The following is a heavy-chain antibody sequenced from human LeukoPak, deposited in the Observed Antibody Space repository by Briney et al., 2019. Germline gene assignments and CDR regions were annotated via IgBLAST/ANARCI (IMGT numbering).Heavy chain of an antibody. CDR3: AKRLSYTSGWYYFDY. Sequence: GRSLRLSCAASGFTFSRCGMHWVRQAPGKGLEWVAVIWYDGSNKHYADSVKGRFTISRDNSKNTLYLQMNSLRAEDTAVYYCAKRLSYTSGWYYFDYWGQGTLVTVSS. V-gene: IGHV3-33*06. D-gene: IGHD6-19*01. CDR1: GFTFSRCG. J-gene: IGHJ4*02. CDR2: IWYDGSNK.